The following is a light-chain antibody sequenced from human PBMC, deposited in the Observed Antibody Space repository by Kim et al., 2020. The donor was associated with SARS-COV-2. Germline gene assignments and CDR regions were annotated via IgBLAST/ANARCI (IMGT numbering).Light chain of an antibody. Sequence: ALRRTVSLTCQGDTLSNYHATCYQQKPGQAPILAIYGTNNQHAGIPDRLSDSSSGNTASLTITGAQAADEADNYCNSRDSNDNVLFGGGAQLTVL. J-gene: IGLJ2*01. V-gene: IGLV3-19*01. CDR3: NSRDSNDNVL. CDR1: TLSNYH. CDR2: GTN.